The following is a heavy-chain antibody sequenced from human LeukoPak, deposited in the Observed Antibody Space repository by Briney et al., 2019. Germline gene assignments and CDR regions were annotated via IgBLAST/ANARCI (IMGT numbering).Heavy chain of an antibody. D-gene: IGHD3-22*01. J-gene: IGHJ4*02. Sequence: SETLSLTCTVSGGSISSDDSYWGWIRQPPGKGLEWVGSIYYRGNTYYNPSLKSRVTISVDMSKTQFSLKLNSVTAADTAVYYCARANYYDSSAPDYWGQGTLVTVSS. V-gene: IGHV4-39*01. CDR1: GGSISSDDSY. CDR2: IYYRGNT. CDR3: ARANYYDSSAPDY.